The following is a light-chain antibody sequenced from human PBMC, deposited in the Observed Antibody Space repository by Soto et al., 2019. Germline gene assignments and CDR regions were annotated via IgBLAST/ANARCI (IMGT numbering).Light chain of an antibody. J-gene: IGLJ3*02. CDR3: NSYTTSSTLV. CDR2: NVS. V-gene: IGLV2-14*03. Sequence: QSALTQPASVSGSPGQSITISCTGSSSDVGGYNYVSWYQHHPGKAPKLLIYNVSDRPSGVSNRFSGSKSGKTASLTISGLQAEDEADYYCNSYTTSSTLVFGGGTKLTVL. CDR1: SSDVGGYNY.